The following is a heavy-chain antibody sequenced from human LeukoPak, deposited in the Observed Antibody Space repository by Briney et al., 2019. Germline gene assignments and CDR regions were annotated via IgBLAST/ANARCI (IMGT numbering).Heavy chain of an antibody. CDR3: ARFIVVVPAAIRYYYYVMDV. CDR1: GFTFSSYS. CDR2: ISSSSSYI. D-gene: IGHD2-2*02. Sequence: GGSLGLSCAASGFTFSSYSMSWVRQAPGKGLEWVSSISSSSSYIYYADSVKGRFTISRDNAKNSLYLQMNSLRAEDTAVYYCARFIVVVPAAIRYYYYVMDVWGQGTTVTVSS. V-gene: IGHV3-21*01. J-gene: IGHJ6*02.